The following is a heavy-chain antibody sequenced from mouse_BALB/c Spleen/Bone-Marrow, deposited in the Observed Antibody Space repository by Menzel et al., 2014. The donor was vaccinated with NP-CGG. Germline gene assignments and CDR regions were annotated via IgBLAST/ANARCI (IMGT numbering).Heavy chain of an antibody. V-gene: IGHV5-6-3*01. CDR2: INSNGGST. D-gene: IGHD1-1*01. Sequence: DVHLVEAGGGLVQPGGSLKLSCAASGFTFSSYGMSWVRRTPDKRLELVATINSNGGSTYYPDSVKVRFTISRDNAKNTRYLQMSSLKPEETAMYYCARDYHGSNDYWGQGTTLTVSS. CDR3: ARDYHGSNDY. J-gene: IGHJ2*01. CDR1: GFTFSSYG.